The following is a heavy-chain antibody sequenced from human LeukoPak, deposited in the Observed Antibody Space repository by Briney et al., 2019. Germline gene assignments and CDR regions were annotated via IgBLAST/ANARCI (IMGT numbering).Heavy chain of an antibody. CDR2: INHSGST. Sequence: SETLSLTCAVSGGSISSGGYSWSWIRQPPGKGLEWIGEINHSGSTNYNPSLKSRVTISVDTSKNQFSLKLSSVTAADTAVYYCARRSAGDDYWGQGTLVTVSS. J-gene: IGHJ4*02. V-gene: IGHV4-30-2*01. D-gene: IGHD7-27*01. CDR3: ARRSAGDDY. CDR1: GGSISSGGYS.